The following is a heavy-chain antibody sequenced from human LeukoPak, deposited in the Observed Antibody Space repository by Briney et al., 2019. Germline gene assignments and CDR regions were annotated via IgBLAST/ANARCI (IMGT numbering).Heavy chain of an antibody. CDR2: ILHTGTT. CDR3: VRDSSVGPPPGW. D-gene: IGHD1-26*01. CDR1: GYSISRYDY. V-gene: IGHV4-38-2*02. J-gene: IGHJ4*02. Sequence: SETLSLTCDVSGYSISRYDYWGWIRQPPGKGLEWIGNILHTGTTYYNPSFRSRVTMSVDTSKSQFSLRLSSVTAADTAVYYCVRDSSVGPPPGWWGQGTLVTVSS.